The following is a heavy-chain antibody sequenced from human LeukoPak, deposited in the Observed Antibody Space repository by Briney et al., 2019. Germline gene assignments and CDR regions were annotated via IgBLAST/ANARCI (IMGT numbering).Heavy chain of an antibody. J-gene: IGHJ3*02. CDR1: GGSITTYY. V-gene: IGHV4-59*08. D-gene: IGHD2-21*01. CDR3: ARPDSHLSAFDI. Sequence: PSETLSLTCSVSGGSITTYYWSWIRQPPGKGLEWIAYISDSGSTKYRPSLRGRLSISTDKSKNTFSLKLNSVTAADTAVYYCARPDSHLSAFDIWGQGTKVTVS. CDR2: ISDSGST.